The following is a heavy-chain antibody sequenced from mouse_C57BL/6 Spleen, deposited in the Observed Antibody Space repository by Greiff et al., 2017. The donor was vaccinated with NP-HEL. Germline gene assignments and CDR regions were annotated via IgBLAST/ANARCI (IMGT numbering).Heavy chain of an antibody. D-gene: IGHD2-2*01. J-gene: IGHJ4*01. Sequence: VQLQQPGAELVKPGASVKMSCKASGYTFTSYWITWVKQRPGQGLEWIGDIYPGSGSTNYNEKFKSKATLTVDTSSSTAYMQLSSLTSEDSAVYYCAIYGYDGYYAMDYWGQGTSVTVSS. CDR2: IYPGSGST. CDR1: GYTFTSYW. CDR3: AIYGYDGYYAMDY. V-gene: IGHV1-55*01.